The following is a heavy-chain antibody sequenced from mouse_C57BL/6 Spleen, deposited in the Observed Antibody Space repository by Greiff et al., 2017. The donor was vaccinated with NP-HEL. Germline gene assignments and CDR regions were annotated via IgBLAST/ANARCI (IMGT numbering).Heavy chain of an antibody. CDR1: GYSITSGYY. V-gene: IGHV3-6*01. D-gene: IGHD2-12*01. J-gene: IGHJ4*01. CDR3: ARDFPLYPYYAMDY. CDR2: ISYDGSN. Sequence: EVQLQESGPGLVKPSQSLSLTCSVTGYSITSGYYWNWIRQFPGNKLEWMGYISYDGSNNYNPSLKNRISITRDTSKNQFFLKLNSVTTEDTATYYCARDFPLYPYYAMDYWGQGTSVTVSS.